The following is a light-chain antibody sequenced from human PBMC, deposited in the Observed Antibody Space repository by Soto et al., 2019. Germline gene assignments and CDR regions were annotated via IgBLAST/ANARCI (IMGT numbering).Light chain of an antibody. CDR2: GAS. CDR1: QGIRSD. V-gene: IGKV1-17*01. J-gene: IGKJ1*01. Sequence: DIQLTQSPSSLSASIGDRVTITCRASQGIRSDLGWFQHKTGKAPRRLIYGASSLQSGVPSRFSGSGSVTEFTLTINSLQPEDFAVYYCLQYNDYPRTFGQGTKV. CDR3: LQYNDYPRT.